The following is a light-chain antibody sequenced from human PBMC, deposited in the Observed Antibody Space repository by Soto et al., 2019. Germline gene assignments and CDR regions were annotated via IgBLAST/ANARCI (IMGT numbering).Light chain of an antibody. Sequence: EIVMNQSPATLAVAPGGRGHPPLQANSGVRRNLAWYQQKPGQAPKVLIFGASTRATGVPARFSGSGSGTEFTLTISSLQSEDFALYYCHQYNSWPTFGQGTKVEVK. CDR3: HQYNSWPT. V-gene: IGKV3-15*01. CDR1: GVRRN. J-gene: IGKJ1*01. CDR2: GAS.